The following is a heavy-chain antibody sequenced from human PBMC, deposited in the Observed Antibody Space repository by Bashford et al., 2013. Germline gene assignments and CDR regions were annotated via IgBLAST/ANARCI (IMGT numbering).Heavy chain of an antibody. J-gene: IGHJ4*02. D-gene: IGHD3-10*01. CDR1: GYSFTSYW. V-gene: IGHV5-51*01. CDR3: AKDSGAYGSGRYVLDS. Sequence: ESLKISCKGSGYSFTSYWIGWVRQMPGKGLEWMGIIYPGDSDTRYSPSFQGQVTISADKSISTAYLQLDSLRDDDTAVYYCAKDSGAYGSGRYVLDSWGQGTLVTVSS. CDR2: IYPGDSDT.